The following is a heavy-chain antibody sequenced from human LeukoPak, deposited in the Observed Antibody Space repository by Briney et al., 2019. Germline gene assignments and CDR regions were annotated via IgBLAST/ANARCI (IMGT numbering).Heavy chain of an antibody. Sequence: SETLSLTCTVSGGSINDYYWSWIRQPPGKGLEWVGYIYYSGSTNYNPSLKSRVTISVDTSKNQFSLKLNSVTAADTALYFCARHIEGWSAPVVDFWGQGTLVTVSS. J-gene: IGHJ4*02. D-gene: IGHD1-26*01. V-gene: IGHV4-59*08. CDR3: ARHIEGWSAPVVDF. CDR1: GGSINDYY. CDR2: IYYSGST.